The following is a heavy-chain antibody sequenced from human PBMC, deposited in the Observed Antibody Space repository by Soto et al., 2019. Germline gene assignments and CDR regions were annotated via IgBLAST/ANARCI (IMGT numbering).Heavy chain of an antibody. D-gene: IGHD3-9*01. CDR1: GFTFNSYG. CDR2: ISYDGSDQ. Sequence: GGSLRLSCAASGFTFNSYGMHWVRQTPGKGLNWVSLISYDGSDQYYADSVKGRFTISRDNSKNTLYLQMSSLKPEDTAVYYCVKGAYYDILTGSNPFDYWGQGALVTVSS. J-gene: IGHJ4*02. V-gene: IGHV3-30*18. CDR3: VKGAYYDILTGSNPFDY.